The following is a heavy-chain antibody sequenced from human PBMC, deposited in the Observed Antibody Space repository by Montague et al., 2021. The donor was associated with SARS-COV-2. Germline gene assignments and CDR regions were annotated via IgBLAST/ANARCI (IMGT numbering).Heavy chain of an antibody. Sequence: SLRLSCPASGFIFSDSLMQWIRQPPGKGLEWVSYIYHDGSDTAYADSVKGRFTISRDNSKNTLHLQMNSLRAEDTAVYYCVRDWAYNLDVWGQGTTVTVSS. D-gene: IGHD1-1*01. CDR1: GFIFSDSL. CDR3: VRDWAYNLDV. CDR2: IYHDGSDT. J-gene: IGHJ6*02. V-gene: IGHV3-74*01.